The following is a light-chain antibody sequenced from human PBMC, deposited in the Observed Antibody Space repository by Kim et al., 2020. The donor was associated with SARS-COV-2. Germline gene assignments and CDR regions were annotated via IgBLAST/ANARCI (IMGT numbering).Light chain of an antibody. CDR2: GAS. J-gene: IGKJ3*01. CDR3: QQYNNWPSGT. CDR1: QSVSSN. Sequence: EIVMTQSPATLSVSPGERATLSCRASQSVSSNLAWYQQKPGQAPRLLIYGASTRATGIPARFSGSGSGTEFTLTISRLQSEDFAVYYCQQYNNWPSGTFGPGTKVDI. V-gene: IGKV3D-15*01.